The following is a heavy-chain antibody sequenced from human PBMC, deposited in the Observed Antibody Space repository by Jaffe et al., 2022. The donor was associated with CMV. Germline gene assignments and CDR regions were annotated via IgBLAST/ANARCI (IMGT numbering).Heavy chain of an antibody. CDR1: GFTFRNFE. V-gene: IGHV3-48*03. CDR2: IGSTASSI. D-gene: IGHD3-10*01. Sequence: EVQLVESGGGLVQPGGSLRVSCVGSGFTFRNFEINWVRQAPGKGLEWVSYIGSTASSIYFADSVKGRFTMSRDNARNSLYLQMNNLRAEDTAIYYCVREPAGVFDSWGQGTLVTVSS. CDR3: VREPAGVFDS. J-gene: IGHJ4*02.